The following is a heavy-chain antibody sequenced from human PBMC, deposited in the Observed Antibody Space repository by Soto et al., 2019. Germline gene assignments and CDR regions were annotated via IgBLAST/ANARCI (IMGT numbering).Heavy chain of an antibody. CDR2: ISSSSSTI. D-gene: IGHD3-22*01. CDR1: GFTFSRYS. J-gene: IGHJ5*02. CDR3: AREPRYYYDSSGYLNWFDP. V-gene: IGHV3-48*02. Sequence: EVQLVESGGGLVQPGGSLRLSCAASGFTFSRYSMNWVRQAPGKGLEWVSYISSSSSTIYYADSVKGRFTISRANAKNSLYLQMNSLRDEDTAVYYCAREPRYYYDSSGYLNWFDPWGQGTLVTVSS.